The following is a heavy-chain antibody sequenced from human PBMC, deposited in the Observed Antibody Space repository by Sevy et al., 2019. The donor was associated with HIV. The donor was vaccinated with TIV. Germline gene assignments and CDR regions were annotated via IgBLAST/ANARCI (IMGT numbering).Heavy chain of an antibody. V-gene: IGHV3-30*04. Sequence: GGSLRLSCVASGFSFRSHTMHWVRQAPGKGPEWVAVTSYDGKKEHYVDSVKGRFTISRDSSKNTLYLEMNTLRAEDTAVYYCARDFDSRVSFKYYYGMDVWGQGTTVTVSS. D-gene: IGHD3-22*01. J-gene: IGHJ6*02. CDR2: TSYDGKKE. CDR3: ARDFDSRVSFKYYYGMDV. CDR1: GFSFRSHT.